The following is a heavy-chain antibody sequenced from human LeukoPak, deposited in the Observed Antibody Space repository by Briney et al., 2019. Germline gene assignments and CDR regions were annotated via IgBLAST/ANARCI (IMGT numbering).Heavy chain of an antibody. Sequence: GGSLRLSCTASGFTFNNYAMTWVRQAPGKGLEWVSALSGRGDSTYYADSVKGRFTISRDNAKNSLYLQMNSLRAEDTAVYYCAELGITMIGGVWGKGTTVTISS. CDR1: GFTFNNYA. CDR3: AELGITMIGGV. CDR2: LSGRGDST. J-gene: IGHJ6*04. D-gene: IGHD3-10*02. V-gene: IGHV3-23*01.